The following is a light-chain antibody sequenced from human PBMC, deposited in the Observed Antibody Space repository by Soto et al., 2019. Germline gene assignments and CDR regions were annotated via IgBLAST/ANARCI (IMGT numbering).Light chain of an antibody. CDR1: QTISSW. CDR3: QHYNSYSEA. CDR2: KAS. V-gene: IGKV1-5*03. Sequence: DIQMTQSPSTLSGSVGDRVTITCRASQTISSWLAWYQQKPGKAPKLLIYKASTLKSGVPPRFSGTGSGTELTRTISTLQPDDFSTYYCQHYNSYSEAFGQGTKVDIK. J-gene: IGKJ1*01.